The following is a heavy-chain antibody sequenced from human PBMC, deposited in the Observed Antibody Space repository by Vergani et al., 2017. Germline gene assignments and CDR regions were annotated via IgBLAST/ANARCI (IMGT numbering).Heavy chain of an antibody. CDR1: GFTFSSYA. J-gene: IGHJ6*02. CDR3: AKGVYCSSTSCYEGRGYYYGMGV. Sequence: EVQLLESGGNLIQPGGSLRLSCGASGFTFSSYAMTWVRLAPGKGLEWVSGISGSGGNTYYANSVKGRFTISRDNSKNTLYLQMNSLRADDTAVYYCAKGVYCSSTSCYEGRGYYYGMGVWGQGTTVTFSS. CDR2: ISGSGGNT. V-gene: IGHV3-23*01. D-gene: IGHD2-2*01.